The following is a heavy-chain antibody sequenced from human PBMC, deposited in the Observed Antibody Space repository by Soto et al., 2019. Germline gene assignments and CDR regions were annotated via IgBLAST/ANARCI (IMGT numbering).Heavy chain of an antibody. CDR3: ARATYYYGSGSYGMDA. Sequence: SETLSLTCAVYGGSFSGYYWSWIRQPPGKGLEWIGEINHSGSTSYNPSLKSRVAISVDTSKNQFSLKLSSVTAADTAVYYCARATYYYGSGSYGMDAWGQGTTVTVSS. D-gene: IGHD3-10*01. CDR2: INHSGST. V-gene: IGHV4-34*01. CDR1: GGSFSGYY. J-gene: IGHJ6*02.